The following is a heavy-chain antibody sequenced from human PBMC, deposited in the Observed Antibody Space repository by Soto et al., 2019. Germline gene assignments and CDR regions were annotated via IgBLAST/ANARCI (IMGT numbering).Heavy chain of an antibody. D-gene: IGHD5-18*01. CDR2: ISGSGGST. V-gene: IGHV3-23*01. J-gene: IGHJ4*02. Sequence: GGSLRLSCAASGFTFSSYAMSWVRQAPGKGLEWVSAISGSGGSTYYADSVKGRFTISRDNSKNTLYLQMNSLRAEDTAVYYCAKRGRYSYGYKGFDYWGQGTLVTVSS. CDR1: GFTFSSYA. CDR3: AKRGRYSYGYKGFDY.